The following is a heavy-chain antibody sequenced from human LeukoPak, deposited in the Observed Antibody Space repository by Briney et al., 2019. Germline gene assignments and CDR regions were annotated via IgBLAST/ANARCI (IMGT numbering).Heavy chain of an antibody. D-gene: IGHD3-10*01. V-gene: IGHV3-15*01. Sequence: GGSLRLSCAASGFTFSNAWMSWVRQAPGKGLEWVGRIKSKTDGGTTDYAAPVKGRFTISRDDSKSTLYLQMNSLKTEDTAVYYCTTAPYYYGSAGSAFDIWGQGTMVTVSS. CDR2: IKSKTDGGTT. CDR3: TTAPYYYGSAGSAFDI. CDR1: GFTFSNAW. J-gene: IGHJ3*02.